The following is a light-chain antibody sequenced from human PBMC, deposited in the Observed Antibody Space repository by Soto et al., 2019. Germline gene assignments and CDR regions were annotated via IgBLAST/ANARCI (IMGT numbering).Light chain of an antibody. CDR2: DAS. CDR1: QSVSSY. V-gene: IGKV3-11*01. CDR3: QQRSHWPPT. Sequence: EIVLTQSPATLSLPPGERATLSCRASQSVSSYLAWYQQKPGQAPRLLIYDASNRATGIPARFSGSGSGTDFTLTISSLEPEDFAVYYCQQRSHWPPTFGGGTKVEIK. J-gene: IGKJ4*01.